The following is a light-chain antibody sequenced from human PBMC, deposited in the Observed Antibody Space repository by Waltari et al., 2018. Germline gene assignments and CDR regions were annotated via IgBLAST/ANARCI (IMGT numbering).Light chain of an antibody. Sequence: EIVLIQSPATLSLSPGERATLSCRASQSVISYLAWYQQKPGQSPRLLIYDASNRATGIPARFSGSGSGTDFTLTISSLEPEDFAVYFCQQRYNWPPITFGQGTRLEIK. V-gene: IGKV3-11*01. J-gene: IGKJ5*01. CDR2: DAS. CDR3: QQRYNWPPIT. CDR1: QSVISY.